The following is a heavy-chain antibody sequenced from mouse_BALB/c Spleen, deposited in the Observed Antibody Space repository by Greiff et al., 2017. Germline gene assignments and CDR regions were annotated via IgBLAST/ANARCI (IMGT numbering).Heavy chain of an antibody. V-gene: IGHV5-6-5*01. CDR1: GFTFSSYA. Sequence: EVKLVESGGGLVKPGGSLKLSCAASGFTFSSYAMSWVRQTPEKRLEWVASISSGGSTYYPDSVKGRFTISRDNARNILYLQMSSLRSEDTAMYYCALYYRYDEGYAMDYWGQGTSVTVSS. CDR3: ALYYRYDEGYAMDY. J-gene: IGHJ4*01. CDR2: ISSGGST. D-gene: IGHD2-14*01.